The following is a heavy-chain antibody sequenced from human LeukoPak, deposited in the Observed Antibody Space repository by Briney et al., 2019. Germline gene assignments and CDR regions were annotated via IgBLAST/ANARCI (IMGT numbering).Heavy chain of an antibody. J-gene: IGHJ4*02. CDR3: ARVRKGYFDWLPRH. V-gene: IGHV1-8*01. Sequence: ASVKVSCKASGYTFTSYDINWVRQATGQGLEWMGWMNPNSGNTGYAQKFQGRVTMTRNTSISTAYMELSSLRSEDTAVYYCARVRKGYFDWLPRHWGQGTLVTVSS. CDR1: GYTFTSYD. D-gene: IGHD3-9*01. CDR2: MNPNSGNT.